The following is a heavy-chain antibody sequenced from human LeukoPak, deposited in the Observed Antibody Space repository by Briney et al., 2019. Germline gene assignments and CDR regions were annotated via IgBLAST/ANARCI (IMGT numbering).Heavy chain of an antibody. CDR1: GGSISSYY. CDR3: ARCGNYYDSSGYKNCVY. Sequence: PSETLSLTCTVSGGSISSYYWSWIRQPPGKGLEWIGYIYYSGSTNYNPSLKSRVTISVDTSKNQFSLKLSSVTAADTAVYYCARCGNYYDSSGYKNCVYWGQGTLVTVSS. D-gene: IGHD3-22*01. CDR2: IYYSGST. J-gene: IGHJ4*02. V-gene: IGHV4-59*01.